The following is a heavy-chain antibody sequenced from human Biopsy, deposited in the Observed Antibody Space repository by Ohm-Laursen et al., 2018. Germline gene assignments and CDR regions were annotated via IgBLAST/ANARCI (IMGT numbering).Heavy chain of an antibody. V-gene: IGHV1-2*02. D-gene: IGHD3-22*01. CDR2: INAKTGDT. Sequence: ASVKVSCKASGYTFTGYHVHWVRQAPGQGLEWMGWINAKTGDTNYAQKFQARVTMTRDTSISTAYVDLSSLRSDDTAVYYCTRGGYYYDSLAYYYWFDPWGQGTPVTVSS. CDR1: GYTFTGYH. J-gene: IGHJ5*02. CDR3: TRGGYYYDSLAYYYWFDP.